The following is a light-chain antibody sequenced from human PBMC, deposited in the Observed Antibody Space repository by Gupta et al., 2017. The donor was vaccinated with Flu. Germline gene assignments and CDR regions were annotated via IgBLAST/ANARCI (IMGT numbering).Light chain of an antibody. V-gene: IGKV2D-29*01. CDR2: EGS. CDR3: KQRNQYPRT. Sequence: DIVMTQTPLSLSVTPGQPASISCKSSQSRLHSGGKTNLCWYLQRPGQPPQLLIYEGSNRCSGVADRFSGSGSGTDFTLKISRVEAEDVGVYYCKQRNQYPRTFGQGTKLEIK. J-gene: IGKJ2*01. CDR1: QSRLHSGGKTN.